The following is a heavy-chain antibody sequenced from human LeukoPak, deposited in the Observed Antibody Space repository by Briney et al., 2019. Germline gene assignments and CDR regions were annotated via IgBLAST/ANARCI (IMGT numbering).Heavy chain of an antibody. J-gene: IGHJ5*02. D-gene: IGHD3-10*01. V-gene: IGHV4-34*01. CDR1: GGSFSGYY. CDR2: INHSGST. Sequence: SETLSLTCAVYGGSFSGYYWSWIRQPPGKGLEWIGEINHSGSTNYNPSLKSRVTISVDTSKNQFSLKLSSVTAADTAVYYCARGKRNYYGSGTSRFDPWGQGTLVTVSS. CDR3: ARGKRNYYGSGTSRFDP.